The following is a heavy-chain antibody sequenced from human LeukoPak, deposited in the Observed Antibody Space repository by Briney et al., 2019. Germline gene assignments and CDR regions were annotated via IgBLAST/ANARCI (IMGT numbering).Heavy chain of an antibody. V-gene: IGHV4-61*08. CDR1: GGSISSGGYS. J-gene: IGHJ6*03. D-gene: IGHD3-10*01. CDR2: IYYSGST. CDR3: ARAVGSGSFQTYYYYMDV. Sequence: PSETLSLTCAVSGGSISSGGYSWSWIRQPPGKGLEWIGYIYYSGSTNYNPSLKSRVTMSVDTSKNQFSLKLSSVTAADTAVYYCARAVGSGSFQTYYYYMDVWGKGTTVTISS.